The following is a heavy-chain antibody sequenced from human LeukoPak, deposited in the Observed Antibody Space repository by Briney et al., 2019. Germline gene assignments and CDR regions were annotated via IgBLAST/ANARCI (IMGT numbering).Heavy chain of an antibody. V-gene: IGHV4-39*01. CDR2: IYDSRTI. CDR1: GVSISSGSHH. CDR3: ARHDGRSGGSMGALDS. Sequence: SETLSLTCTVSGVSISSGSHHWGWFRQSPGKGLEWIGSIYDSRTIYYNPSLNSRVTISAVTSKNQFSLQLNSVTAADTAVYYCARHDGRSGGSMGALDSWGQGSLVTVSS. D-gene: IGHD3-10*01. J-gene: IGHJ4*02.